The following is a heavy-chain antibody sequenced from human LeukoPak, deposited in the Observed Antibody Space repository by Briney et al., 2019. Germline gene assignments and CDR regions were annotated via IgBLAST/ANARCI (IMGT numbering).Heavy chain of an antibody. J-gene: IGHJ4*02. CDR3: ATRRQQWDFDY. Sequence: PGGSLRLSCATSGFTFSSYAMNWVRQAPGEGLEWISYISSTSTIIYYADSVKGRFTISRDSAKSSLYLQMNSLRAEDTAVYYCATRRQQWDFDYWGQGTLATVSS. CDR1: GFTFSSYA. D-gene: IGHD6-19*01. V-gene: IGHV3-48*01. CDR2: ISSTSTII.